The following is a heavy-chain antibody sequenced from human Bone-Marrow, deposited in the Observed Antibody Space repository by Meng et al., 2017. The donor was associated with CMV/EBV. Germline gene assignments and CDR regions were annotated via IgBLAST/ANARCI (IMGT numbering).Heavy chain of an antibody. CDR3: ARVHHDYRWANDY. V-gene: IGHV4-30-4*01. J-gene: IGHJ4*02. D-gene: IGHD4-11*01. Sequence: SETLSLTCTVSGGSISSGDYYWSWIRQSPGKGLEWIGYIYYTGNLYYNPSLKSRVTISVDTSKDQFSLKLSSVTAADTAVYYCARVHHDYRWANDYWGQGTLVTGSS. CDR1: GGSISSGDYY. CDR2: IYYTGNL.